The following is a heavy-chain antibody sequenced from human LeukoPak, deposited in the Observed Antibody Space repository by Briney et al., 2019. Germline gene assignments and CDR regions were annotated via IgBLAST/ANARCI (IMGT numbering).Heavy chain of an antibody. J-gene: IGHJ4*02. Sequence: GGSLRLSCAASGFIFSSHGMNWVRQAPGKGLEWVAFIRYDGSNKSYADSVKGRFTISRDNAKNSLYMQMNSLRAEDTAVYYCAKGDKPVIAMVKFDYWGQGTLVTVSS. CDR2: IRYDGSNK. V-gene: IGHV3-30*02. CDR3: AKGDKPVIAMVKFDY. D-gene: IGHD5-18*01. CDR1: GFIFSSHG.